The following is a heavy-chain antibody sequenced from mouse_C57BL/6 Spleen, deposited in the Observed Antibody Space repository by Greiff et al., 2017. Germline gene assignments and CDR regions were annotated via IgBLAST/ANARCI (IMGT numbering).Heavy chain of an antibody. CDR1: GFTFSDAW. CDR2: IRNKANNHAT. V-gene: IGHV6-6*01. Sequence: EVKVEESGGGLVQPGGSMKLSCAASGFTFSDAWMDWVRQSPEKGLEWVAEIRNKANNHATYYAESVKGRFTISRDDSKSSVYLQMNSLRAEDTGIYYCTSPPYYGSSGYAMDYWGQGTSVTVSS. J-gene: IGHJ4*01. D-gene: IGHD1-1*01. CDR3: TSPPYYGSSGYAMDY.